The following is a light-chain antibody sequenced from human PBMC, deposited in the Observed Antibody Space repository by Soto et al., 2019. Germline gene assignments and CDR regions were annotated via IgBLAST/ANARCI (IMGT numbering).Light chain of an antibody. V-gene: IGKV1-5*03. CDR1: QTISSW. CDR3: QHYNSYSEA. Sequence: DIPMTQSPSTLSGSVGDRVTITCRASQTISSWLAWYQQKPGKAPKLMIYKASTLKSGVPSRFSGSGSGTEFTLTISSLQSDEFATYYCQHYNSYSEAFGQGTKVELK. J-gene: IGKJ1*01. CDR2: KAS.